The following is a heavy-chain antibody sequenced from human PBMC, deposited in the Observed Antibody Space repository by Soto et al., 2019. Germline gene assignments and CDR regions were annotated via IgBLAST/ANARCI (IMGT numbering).Heavy chain of an antibody. V-gene: IGHV4-39*01. J-gene: IGHJ4*02. Sequence: SETLSLTYTVSGGSISSSAYYWGWIRQSPGKGLEWIGAITYGGYTYHNPSLRSRVTISVDKSKSQFSLDLTSVTAADTAVYYCARHRRETGTCAQPLDYWGQGTLVTVSS. CDR3: ARHRRETGTCAQPLDY. CDR2: ITYGGYT. CDR1: GGSISSSAYY. D-gene: IGHD1-1*01.